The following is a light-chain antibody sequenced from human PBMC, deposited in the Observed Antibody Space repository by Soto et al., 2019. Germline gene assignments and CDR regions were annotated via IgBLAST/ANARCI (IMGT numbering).Light chain of an antibody. CDR3: QQYNNWQPWT. J-gene: IGKJ1*01. CDR1: QSVSSS. CDR2: GAS. Sequence: EIVLTQSPATLSVSPGERATLSCRASQSVSSSLAWYQQKPGQAPRLLIYGASTRATAIPARFSGSESGTDFTLTISSLQSEDFAVYYCQQYNNWQPWTFGQGNKVEIK. V-gene: IGKV3-15*01.